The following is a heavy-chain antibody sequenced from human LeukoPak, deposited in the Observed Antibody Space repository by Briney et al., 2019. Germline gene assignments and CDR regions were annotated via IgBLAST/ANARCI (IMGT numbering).Heavy chain of an antibody. CDR3: ARDPGDGYKFDS. Sequence: GGSLRLSSAASGFSVSRSYMSSVCQAPRKGLEWVSIIYRAGNTYYADSVKDRFTISRDSSKKTLFLEMNTLSAEYTAVYYCARDPGDGYKFDSWGQGTLVTVSS. J-gene: IGHJ4*02. D-gene: IGHD5-24*01. V-gene: IGHV3-66*01. CDR1: GFSVSRSY. CDR2: IYRAGNT.